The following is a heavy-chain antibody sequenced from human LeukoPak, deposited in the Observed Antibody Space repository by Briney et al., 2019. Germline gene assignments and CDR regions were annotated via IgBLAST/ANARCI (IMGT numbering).Heavy chain of an antibody. CDR1: GGTFSSYA. CDR2: IIPIFGTV. Sequence: SVKVSCKASGGTFSSYAISWVRQAPGQGLEWMRGIIPIFGTVNYAQKFQGRVTITTDESTSTAYMELSSLRSEDTAVYYCARGPAWSSYYDREIDYWGQGTLVTVSS. D-gene: IGHD3-22*01. J-gene: IGHJ4*02. CDR3: ARGPAWSSYYDREIDY. V-gene: IGHV1-69*05.